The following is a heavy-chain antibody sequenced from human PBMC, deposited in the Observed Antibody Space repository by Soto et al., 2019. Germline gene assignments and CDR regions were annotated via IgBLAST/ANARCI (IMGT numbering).Heavy chain of an antibody. CDR1: GFTFSSYA. Sequence: GGSLRLSCAASGFTFSSYAMSWVRQAPGKGLEWVSAISGSGGSTYYADSVKGRFTISRDNSKNSLYLQMNSLRAEDTAVYCCARDPTMYSSSSWFDPWGQGTLVTVSS. CDR2: ISGSGGST. D-gene: IGHD6-6*01. J-gene: IGHJ5*02. V-gene: IGHV3-23*01. CDR3: ARDPTMYSSSSWFDP.